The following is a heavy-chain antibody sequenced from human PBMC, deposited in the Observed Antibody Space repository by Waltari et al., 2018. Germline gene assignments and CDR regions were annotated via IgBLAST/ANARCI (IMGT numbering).Heavy chain of an antibody. D-gene: IGHD3-3*01. Sequence: QVQLVQSGAEVKKPGASVKVSCKASGYTFTGYYMHWLRQAPGQGLEWMGWINPNSGGTNYAQKFQGRVTMTRDTSISTAYMELSRLRSDDTAVYYCASGRNYDFWSGTDDAFDIWGQGTMVTVSS. V-gene: IGHV1-2*02. CDR1: GYTFTGYY. CDR3: ASGRNYDFWSGTDDAFDI. CDR2: INPNSGGT. J-gene: IGHJ3*02.